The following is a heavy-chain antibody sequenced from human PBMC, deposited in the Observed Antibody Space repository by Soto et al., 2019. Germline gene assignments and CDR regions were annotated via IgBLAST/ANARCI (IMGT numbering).Heavy chain of an antibody. Sequence: PSETLSLTCTVSGGSISSGGYYWSWIRQHPGKGLEWIGYIYYSGSTYYNPSLKSRVTISVDTSKNQFSLKLSSVTAADTAVYYCASLPHSSSWYGYYYMDVWGKGTTVTVSS. D-gene: IGHD6-13*01. J-gene: IGHJ6*03. V-gene: IGHV4-31*03. CDR2: IYYSGST. CDR1: GGSISSGGYY. CDR3: ASLPHSSSWYGYYYMDV.